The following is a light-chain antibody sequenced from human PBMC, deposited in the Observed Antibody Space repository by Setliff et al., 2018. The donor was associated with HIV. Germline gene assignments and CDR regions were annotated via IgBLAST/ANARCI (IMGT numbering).Light chain of an antibody. CDR1: SSDVGAYYY. V-gene: IGLV2-14*03. Sequence: QSALTQPASVSGSPGQSVTISCTGTSSDVGAYYYVSLYQQHPAKAPKLILYDVSNRPSGVSNRFSGSKSGNTASLTISGLQAEDEADYYCSSYTSTSTPYVFGTGTKVTVL. CDR3: SSYTSTSTPYV. CDR2: DVS. J-gene: IGLJ1*01.